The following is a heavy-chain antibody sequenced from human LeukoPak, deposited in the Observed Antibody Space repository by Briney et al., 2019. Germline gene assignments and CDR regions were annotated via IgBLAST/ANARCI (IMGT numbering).Heavy chain of an antibody. Sequence: ASVKVSCKASGYTFTGYYMHWVRQAPGQGLEWMGWINPNSGGTNYAQKFQGRATMTRDTSISTAYMELSRLRSDDTAVYYCARAPIYGETTHLDYWGQGTLVTVSS. V-gene: IGHV1-2*02. D-gene: IGHD4-17*01. CDR2: INPNSGGT. CDR1: GYTFTGYY. J-gene: IGHJ4*02. CDR3: ARAPIYGETTHLDY.